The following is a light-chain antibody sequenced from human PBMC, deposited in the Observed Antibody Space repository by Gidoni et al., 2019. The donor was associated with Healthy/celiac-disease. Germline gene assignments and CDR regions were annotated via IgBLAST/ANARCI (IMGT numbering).Light chain of an antibody. J-gene: IGKJ4*01. CDR1: QSISTH. Sequence: DIPMTQSPSALSASVGDRVTITCRASQSISTHLNWYQQKPGKAPKLLIYDASNLDSGVPSRFSGRGSGTDFTLTISSLQPEDFATYYCQQSYNIPLTFGGGTKVEIK. CDR3: QQSYNIPLT. CDR2: DAS. V-gene: IGKV1-39*01.